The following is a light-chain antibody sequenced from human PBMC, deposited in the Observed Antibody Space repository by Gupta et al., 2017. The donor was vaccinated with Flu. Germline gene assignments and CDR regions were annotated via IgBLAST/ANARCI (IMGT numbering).Light chain of an antibody. V-gene: IGKV3-20*01. CDR2: SAS. CDR1: QSVNNNY. CDR3: QQYTSPPCN. J-gene: IGKJ2*02. Sequence: EIVLTQSPGTLSLSPGERATLSCRASQSVNNNYLAWYQQKPGQAPRLLIYSASSRVTGIPDRFSGSGSGTDFSLTISRLEPEDFAVYYCQQYTSPPCNFGQGTKLEIK.